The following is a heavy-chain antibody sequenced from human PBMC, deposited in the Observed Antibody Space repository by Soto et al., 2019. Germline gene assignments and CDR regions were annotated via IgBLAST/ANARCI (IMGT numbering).Heavy chain of an antibody. CDR2: IYYSGST. V-gene: IGHV4-31*03. Sequence: PSETLSLTCTVSGGSISSGGYYWSWIRQHPGKGLEWIGYIYYSGSTYHNPSLKSRVTISVDTSKNQFSLKLSSVTAADTAVYYCARGAIAAAGIDYWGQGTLVTVSS. CDR1: GGSISSGGYY. CDR3: ARGAIAAAGIDY. J-gene: IGHJ4*02. D-gene: IGHD6-13*01.